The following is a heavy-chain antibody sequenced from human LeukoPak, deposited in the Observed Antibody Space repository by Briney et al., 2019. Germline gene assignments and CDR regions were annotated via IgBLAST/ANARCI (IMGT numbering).Heavy chain of an antibody. Sequence: GASVKVSCKTSGHTFTSFGFSWVRQAPGQGLEWMGWISAYNGDTSYAQKLQGRVTMTTDTSTSTVYMELRSLRSDDTAVYYCAREGRIALRSRMDVWGQGTTVTVSS. CDR2: ISAYNGDT. D-gene: IGHD3-16*02. CDR1: GHTFTSFG. CDR3: AREGRIALRSRMDV. V-gene: IGHV1-18*01. J-gene: IGHJ6*02.